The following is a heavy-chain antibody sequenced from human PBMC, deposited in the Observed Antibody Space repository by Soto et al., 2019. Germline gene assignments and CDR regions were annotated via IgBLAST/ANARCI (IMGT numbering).Heavy chain of an antibody. Sequence: SETLSLTCTVSGGSISSYYWSWIRQPPGKGLEWIGYIYYSGSTNYNPSLKSRVTISVDTSKNQFSLKLSSVTAADTAVYYCARSLYYGSGSYWDYWGQGTLVTVSS. CDR3: ARSLYYGSGSYWDY. V-gene: IGHV4-59*01. CDR1: GGSISSYY. J-gene: IGHJ4*02. CDR2: IYYSGST. D-gene: IGHD3-10*01.